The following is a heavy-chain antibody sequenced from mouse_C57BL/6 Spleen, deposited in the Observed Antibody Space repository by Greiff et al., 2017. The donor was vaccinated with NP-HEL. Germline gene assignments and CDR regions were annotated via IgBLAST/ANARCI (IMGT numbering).Heavy chain of an antibody. CDR3: APIYYGDDVFAY. CDR1: GYTFTSYW. V-gene: IGHV1-64*01. J-gene: IGHJ3*01. CDR2: IHPNSGST. D-gene: IGHD2-2*01. Sequence: VQLQQPGAELVKPGASVKLSCKASGYTFTSYWMHWVKQRPGQGLEWIGMIHPNSGSTNYNEKFKSKATLTVDKSSSTAYMQLSSRTSEDSAVYYCAPIYYGDDVFAYWGQGTLVTVSA.